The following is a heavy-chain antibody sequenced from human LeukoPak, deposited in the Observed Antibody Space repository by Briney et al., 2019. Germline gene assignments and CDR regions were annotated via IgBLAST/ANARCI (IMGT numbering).Heavy chain of an antibody. CDR2: IWHGGSYK. D-gene: IGHD6-19*01. CDR1: GFIVSNKH. V-gene: IGHV3-33*08. J-gene: IGHJ4*02. Sequence: GGSLRLSCAASGFIVSNKHMTWVRQAPGKGLEWVAVIWHGGSYKYYADSVKGRFTISRDNSKNTLYLQMNSLRAEDTAVYFCASGDYSSGWKLDYWGQGTLVTVSS. CDR3: ASGDYSSGWKLDY.